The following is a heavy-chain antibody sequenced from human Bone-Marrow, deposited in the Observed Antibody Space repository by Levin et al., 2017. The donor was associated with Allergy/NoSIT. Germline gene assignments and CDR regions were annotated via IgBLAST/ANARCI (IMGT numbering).Heavy chain of an antibody. CDR1: GYIFPAYY. D-gene: IGHD2-21*02. Sequence: PRASVKVSCEASGYIFPAYYMHWVRQAPGQGLEWMGSINPNSGQTDYAQKFQGRVTMTTDTSLKTAYMELTGLTFDDTAVYFCANWVTTAGAAFDLWGQGTLVTVSA. CDR2: INPNSGQT. V-gene: IGHV1-2*02. CDR3: ANWVTTAGAAFDL. J-gene: IGHJ3*01.